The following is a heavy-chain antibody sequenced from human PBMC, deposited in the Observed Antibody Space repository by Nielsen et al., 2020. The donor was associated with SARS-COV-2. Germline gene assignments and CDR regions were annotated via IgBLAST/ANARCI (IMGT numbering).Heavy chain of an antibody. D-gene: IGHD4-17*01. J-gene: IGHJ4*02. CDR3: ARTTVTTAFDY. CDR2: IYYSGST. V-gene: IGHV4-30-4*01. Sequence: SETLSLTCTVSGGSISSGDYYWNWVRQPPGKGLEWIGHIYYSGSTYYNPSLKSRVTISEDTPKNQFSLNLSSVTAADTAVYYCARTTVTTAFDYWGQGTLVTVSS. CDR1: GGSISSGDYY.